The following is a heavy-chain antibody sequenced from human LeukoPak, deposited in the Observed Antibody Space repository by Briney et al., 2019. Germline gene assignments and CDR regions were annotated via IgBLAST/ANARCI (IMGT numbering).Heavy chain of an antibody. CDR1: GFTFSSYS. CDR2: ISSSSSTI. V-gene: IGHV3-48*01. J-gene: IGHJ4*02. D-gene: IGHD6-19*01. Sequence: GGSLRLSCAASGFTFSSYSMSWVRQAPGKGLEWVSYISSSSSTIYYADSVKGRFTISRDNAKNSLYLQVNSLRAEDTAVYYCARNLVAGTGDYWGQGTLVTVSS. CDR3: ARNLVAGTGDY.